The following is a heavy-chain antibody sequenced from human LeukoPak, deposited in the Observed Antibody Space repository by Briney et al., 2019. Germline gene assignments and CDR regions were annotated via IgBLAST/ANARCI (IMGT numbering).Heavy chain of an antibody. J-gene: IGHJ4*02. Sequence: GGSLRLSCAASGFTVSSNYMSWVRQAPGKGLKWGSVIYSGGSTYYADSVKGRFTISRDNSKNTLYLQMNSLRAEDTAVYYCARGSYSSSAAFDYWGQGTLVTVSS. CDR3: ARGSYSSSAAFDY. V-gene: IGHV3-66*02. CDR1: GFTVSSNY. CDR2: IYSGGST. D-gene: IGHD6-6*01.